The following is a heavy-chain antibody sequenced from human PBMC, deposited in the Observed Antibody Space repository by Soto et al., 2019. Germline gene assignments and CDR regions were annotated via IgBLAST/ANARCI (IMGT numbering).Heavy chain of an antibody. Sequence: PGGSLRLSCAASGFTFSSYAMHWVRQAPGKGLEWVAVISYDGSNKYYADSVKGRFTISRDNSKNTLYLQMNSLRAEDTAVYYCARAPSYYDSSGYPAPYYFDYWGQGTLVTVAS. CDR3: ARAPSYYDSSGYPAPYYFDY. D-gene: IGHD3-22*01. V-gene: IGHV3-30-3*01. CDR1: GFTFSSYA. CDR2: ISYDGSNK. J-gene: IGHJ4*02.